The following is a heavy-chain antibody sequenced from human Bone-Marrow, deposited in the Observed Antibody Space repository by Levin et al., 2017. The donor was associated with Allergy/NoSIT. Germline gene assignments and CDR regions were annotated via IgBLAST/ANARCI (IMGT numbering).Heavy chain of an antibody. J-gene: IGHJ4*02. CDR3: AREYSDSAQDDY. D-gene: IGHD1-26*01. CDR1: GFTFSPYS. CDR2: ISSSSNYI. Sequence: RTGGSLRLSCAASGFTFSPYSMNWVRQAPGKGLEWVSSISSSSNYIYYADSVRGRFTISRDNAKNSLYLQMNSLRAEDTAMYYCAREYSDSAQDDYWGQGTLVTVSS. V-gene: IGHV3-21*01.